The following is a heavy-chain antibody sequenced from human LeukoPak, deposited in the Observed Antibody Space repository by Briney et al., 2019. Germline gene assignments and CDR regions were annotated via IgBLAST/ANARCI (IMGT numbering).Heavy chain of an antibody. Sequence: GGSLRLSCAASGFTFSSYSMNWVRQAPGKGLEWVSSISSSSSYIYYADSVKGRFTISRDNAKNSLYLQMNSLRAEDTAVYYCARHPRGDYDILTGYKSPLDYWGQGTLVTVSS. CDR2: ISSSSSYI. J-gene: IGHJ4*02. D-gene: IGHD3-9*01. V-gene: IGHV3-21*01. CDR1: GFTFSSYS. CDR3: ARHPRGDYDILTGYKSPLDY.